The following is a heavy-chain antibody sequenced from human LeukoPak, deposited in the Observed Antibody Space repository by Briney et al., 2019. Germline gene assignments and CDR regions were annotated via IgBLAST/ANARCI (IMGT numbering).Heavy chain of an antibody. J-gene: IGHJ6*02. D-gene: IGHD4-17*01. CDR2: IYSGGST. CDR1: GFTVSSNY. V-gene: IGHV3-66*01. Sequence: GGSLRLSCAASGFTVSSNYMSWVRQAPGKGLEWVSVIYSGGSTYYADSVKGRFTISRDNSKNTLYLQMNSLRAEDTAVYYCARSATVTHYYGMDVWGQGTTVTVSS. CDR3: ARSATVTHYYGMDV.